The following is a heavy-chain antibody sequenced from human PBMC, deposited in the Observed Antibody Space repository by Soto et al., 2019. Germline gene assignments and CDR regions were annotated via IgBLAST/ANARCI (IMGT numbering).Heavy chain of an antibody. CDR3: ARDDAYGSGSYLPNNWFDP. J-gene: IGHJ5*02. CDR2: ISAYNGNT. V-gene: IGHV1-18*01. D-gene: IGHD3-10*01. CDR1: GYTFTSYG. Sequence: GASVKVSCKASGYTFTSYGISWVRQAPGQGLEWMGWISAYNGNTNYAQKLQGRVTMTTDTSTSTAYMELRSLRSDDTAVYYCARDDAYGSGSYLPNNWFDPWGQGTLVTVSS.